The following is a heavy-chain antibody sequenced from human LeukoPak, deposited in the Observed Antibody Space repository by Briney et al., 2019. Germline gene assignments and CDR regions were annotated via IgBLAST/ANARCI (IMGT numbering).Heavy chain of an antibody. CDR1: GYTFTSYG. Sequence: GASVKVSRKASGYTFTSYGISWVRQAPGQGLGWMGWISAYNGDTYYAQTLRGRVTMTTDTYTSTAYMELRSLRSDDTAVYYCARDRSGYSGYDTYYYYGMDVWGQGTTVTVSS. J-gene: IGHJ6*02. D-gene: IGHD5-12*01. CDR3: ARDRSGYSGYDTYYYYGMDV. CDR2: ISAYNGDT. V-gene: IGHV1-18*01.